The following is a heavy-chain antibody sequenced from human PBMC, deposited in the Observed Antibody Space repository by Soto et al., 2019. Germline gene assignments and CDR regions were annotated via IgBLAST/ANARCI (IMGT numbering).Heavy chain of an antibody. CDR3: ARDDPSTMPTDF. J-gene: IGHJ4*02. D-gene: IGHD2-2*01. V-gene: IGHV3-74*01. CDR1: GFTFSNYW. CDR2: INREGGDP. Sequence: EVQLVESGGGLVQPGGSLTLSCAASGFTFSNYWMHWVRQAPGKGLAWVSHINREGGDPTYADSVKGRFTISRDNAKNTLYLQMDSLRAEDTALYFCARDDPSTMPTDFWGQGTLVTVSS.